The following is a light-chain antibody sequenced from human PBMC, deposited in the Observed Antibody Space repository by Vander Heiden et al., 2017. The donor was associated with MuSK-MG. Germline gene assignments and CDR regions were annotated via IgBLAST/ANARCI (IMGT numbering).Light chain of an antibody. CDR3: CSYAGSGTLV. CDR1: SSDVGTYNL. J-gene: IGLJ2*01. Sequence: QSALTQPASVSGSPGQSITISCTGTSSDVGTYNLVSWYQQHPGKAPKLIIYGVNKWPSGVSDRFSGSKSGNTASLTLSGLQAEDEADYFCCSYAGSGTLVFGGGTRLTVL. CDR2: GVN. V-gene: IGLV2-23*02.